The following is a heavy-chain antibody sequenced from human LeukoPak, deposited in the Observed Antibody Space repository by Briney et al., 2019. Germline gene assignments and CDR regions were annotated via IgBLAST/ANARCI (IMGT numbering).Heavy chain of an antibody. D-gene: IGHD5-18*01. Sequence: SETLSLTCTVSGGSISFYDWSWIRQPPGKGLEWIGHIYSRGSTNYNPSLKSRVTISVDTSKNQFSLKVRSVTAADTAVYYCAGGGVQLPPYYFDYWGQGTLVTVSS. J-gene: IGHJ4*02. CDR2: IYSRGST. CDR1: GGSISFYD. CDR3: AGGGVQLPPYYFDY. V-gene: IGHV4-59*01.